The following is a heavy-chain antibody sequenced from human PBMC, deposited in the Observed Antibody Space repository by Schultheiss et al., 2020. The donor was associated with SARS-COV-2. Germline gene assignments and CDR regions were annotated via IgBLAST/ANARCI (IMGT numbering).Heavy chain of an antibody. D-gene: IGHD2-2*01. Sequence: GSLRLSCAASGFTFSSYSMNWVRQAPGKGLEWIGEINHSGSTNYNPSLKSRVTISVDTSKNQFSLKLSSVTAADTAVYYCARGGAYIVVVPAAYKAGGSFDYWGQGTLVTVSS. V-gene: IGHV4-34*01. J-gene: IGHJ4*02. CDR3: ARGGAYIVVVPAAYKAGGSFDY. CDR1: GFTFSSYS. CDR2: INHSGST.